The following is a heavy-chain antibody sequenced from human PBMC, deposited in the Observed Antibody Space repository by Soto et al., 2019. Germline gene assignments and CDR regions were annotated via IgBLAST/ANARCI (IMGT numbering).Heavy chain of an antibody. CDR3: ARDRTRYYYDSSGSRPFDP. CDR1: GYTFTSYG. D-gene: IGHD3-22*01. V-gene: IGHV1-18*01. Sequence: ASVKVSCKASGYTFTSYGISWVRQAPGQGLEWMGWISAYNGNTNYAQKLQGRVTMTTDTSTSTAYMELRSLRSDDTAVYYCARDRTRYYYDSSGSRPFDPWGQGTLVTVSS. CDR2: ISAYNGNT. J-gene: IGHJ5*02.